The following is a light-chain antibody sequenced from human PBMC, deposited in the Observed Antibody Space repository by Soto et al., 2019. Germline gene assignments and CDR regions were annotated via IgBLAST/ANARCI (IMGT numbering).Light chain of an antibody. Sequence: EIVLTQSPATLFLSPGERATLSCRASQTVSSSYLAWYQQKSGQAPSLLMYGASSRATGIPDRFSGSGSGTDFTLTISRLEPEDFAVYYCQQFVTSPITFGQGTKLEIK. V-gene: IGKV3-20*01. CDR3: QQFVTSPIT. CDR2: GAS. J-gene: IGKJ2*01. CDR1: QTVSSSY.